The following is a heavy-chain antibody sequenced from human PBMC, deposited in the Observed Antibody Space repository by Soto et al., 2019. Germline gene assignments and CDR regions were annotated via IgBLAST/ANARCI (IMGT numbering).Heavy chain of an antibody. J-gene: IGHJ5*02. CDR2: IYWDDDK. CDR1: GFSLSTSGVG. D-gene: IGHD5-12*01. V-gene: IGHV2-5*02. Sequence: SGPTLVKPTQTLTLTCTFSGFSLSTSGVGVGWIRQPPGKALEWLALIYWDDDKRYSPSLKSRLTITKDTSKNQVVLTMTNMDPVDTATYYCAHRPTGDIVATTINWFDPWGQGTLVTVSS. CDR3: AHRPTGDIVATTINWFDP.